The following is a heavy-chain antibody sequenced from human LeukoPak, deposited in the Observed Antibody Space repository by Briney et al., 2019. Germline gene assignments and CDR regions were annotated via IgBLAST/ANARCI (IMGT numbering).Heavy chain of an antibody. J-gene: IGHJ4*02. CDR2: ISSSGSTI. CDR3: ARGYYNFWSGYREEYYFDY. D-gene: IGHD3-3*01. Sequence: GGSLRLSCAASGFTFSSYGMTWVRQAPGKGLEWVSYISSSGSTIYYADSLKGRFTISRDNAKNSLYLQMNSLRAEDTAVYYCARGYYNFWSGYREEYYFDYWGQGTLVTVSS. V-gene: IGHV3-48*04. CDR1: GFTFSSYG.